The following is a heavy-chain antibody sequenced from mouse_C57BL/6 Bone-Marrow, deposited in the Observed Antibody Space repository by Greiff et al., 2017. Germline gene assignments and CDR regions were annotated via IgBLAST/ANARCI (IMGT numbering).Heavy chain of an antibody. J-gene: IGHJ4*01. V-gene: IGHV5-6*01. CDR2: ISSGGSYT. D-gene: IGHD2-10*01. CDR1: GFTFSSYG. Sequence: EVKVVESGGDLVKPGGSLKLSCAASGFTFSSYGMSWVRQTPDKRLEWVATISSGGSYTYYPDSVKGRFTISRDNAKNTLYLQMSSLKSEDTAMYYCAILLCGLYWGQGTSVTVSS. CDR3: AILLCGLY.